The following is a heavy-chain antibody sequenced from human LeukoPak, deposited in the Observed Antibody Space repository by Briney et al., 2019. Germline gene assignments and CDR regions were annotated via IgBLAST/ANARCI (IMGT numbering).Heavy chain of an antibody. Sequence: GGTLRLSCAASGFTFSSYGMSWVRQAPGKGLEWVSAISGSGGSTYYADSVKGRFTISRDNSKNTLYLQMNSLRAEDTAVYYCAKDPTYYYDSSGYYDYWGQGTPVTVSS. CDR2: ISGSGGST. CDR3: AKDPTYYYDSSGYYDY. CDR1: GFTFSSYG. V-gene: IGHV3-23*01. D-gene: IGHD3-22*01. J-gene: IGHJ4*02.